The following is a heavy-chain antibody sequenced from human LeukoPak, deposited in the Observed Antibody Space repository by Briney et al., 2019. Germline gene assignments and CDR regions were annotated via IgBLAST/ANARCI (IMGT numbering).Heavy chain of an antibody. CDR2: IRYDGSNK. CDR1: GFTFSSYW. V-gene: IGHV3-30*02. D-gene: IGHD2-8*01. CDR3: AKVMALYGRDAFDI. J-gene: IGHJ3*02. Sequence: PGGSLRLSCAASGFTFSSYWMSWVRQAPGKGLEWVAFIRYDGSNKYYADSVKGRFTISRDNSKNTLYLQMNSLRAEDTAVYYCAKVMALYGRDAFDIWGQGTMVTVSS.